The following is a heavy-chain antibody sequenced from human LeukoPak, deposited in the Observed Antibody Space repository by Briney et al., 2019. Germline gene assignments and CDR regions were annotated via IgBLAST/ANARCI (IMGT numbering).Heavy chain of an antibody. Sequence: GGSLRLSCAASGFTFSSYSMNWVRQAPGKGLEWVSSISSSSSYIYYADSVKGRFAISRDNAKNSLYLQMNSLRAEDTAVYYCAREREDYFDYWGQGTLVTVSS. J-gene: IGHJ4*02. CDR3: AREREDYFDY. CDR2: ISSSSSYI. V-gene: IGHV3-21*01. CDR1: GFTFSSYS. D-gene: IGHD1-26*01.